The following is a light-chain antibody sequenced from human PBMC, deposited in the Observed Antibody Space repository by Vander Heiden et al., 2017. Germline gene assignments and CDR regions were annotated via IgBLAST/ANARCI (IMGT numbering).Light chain of an antibody. CDR1: KIGSKN. V-gene: IGLV3-9*01. J-gene: IGLJ3*02. CDR2: RDN. CDR3: QVWDNGSVV. Sequence: SYYLTQALSVAVALGQKARVTCGGKKIGSKNGHWYQQKPGQAPALVIYRDNNRPSGIPERLSGSNSGNTATLTISSAQVGDEADYFCQVWDNGSVVFGGGTKLTVL.